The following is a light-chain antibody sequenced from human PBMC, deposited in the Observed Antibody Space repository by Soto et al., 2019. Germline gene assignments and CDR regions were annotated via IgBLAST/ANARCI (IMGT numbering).Light chain of an antibody. CDR2: RNN. CDR3: AAWDDSLSGPVV. V-gene: IGLV1-47*01. CDR1: SSNIGSNY. Sequence: QSVLTQPPSASGTPGQRVTISCSGSSSNIGSNYVYWYQQLPGTAPKLLIYRNNQRPSGVPDRFSGSKSGTSASLAISGLRSEEEAYYYCAAWDDSLSGPVVFGGGTKLTVL. J-gene: IGLJ2*01.